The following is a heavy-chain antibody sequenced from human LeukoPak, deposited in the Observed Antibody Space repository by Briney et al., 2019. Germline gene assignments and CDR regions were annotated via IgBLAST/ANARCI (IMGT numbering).Heavy chain of an antibody. Sequence: VASVKVSCKASGYTFTGYYMHWVRQAPGQGLEWMGWINPNSGGTNYAQKLQGRVTMTTDTSTSTAYMELRSLRSDDTAVYYCARVERGSSSWYAYFDYWGQGTLVTVSS. V-gene: IGHV1-2*02. D-gene: IGHD6-13*01. CDR1: GYTFTGYY. J-gene: IGHJ4*02. CDR2: INPNSGGT. CDR3: ARVERGSSSWYAYFDY.